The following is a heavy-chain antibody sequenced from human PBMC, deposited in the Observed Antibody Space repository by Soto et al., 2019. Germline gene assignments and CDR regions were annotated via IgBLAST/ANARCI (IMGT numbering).Heavy chain of an antibody. J-gene: IGHJ5*02. V-gene: IGHV3-43*01. CDR2: ISWDGGST. D-gene: IGHD5-12*01. CDR3: AKDRETATITANWFDP. CDR1: GFTFDDYT. Sequence: GSLVLSCAASGFTFDDYTMHWVRQAPGKGLEWVSLISWDGGSTYYADSVKGRFTISRDNSKNSLYLQMNSLRTEDTALYYCAKDRETATITANWFDPWGQGTLVTVYS.